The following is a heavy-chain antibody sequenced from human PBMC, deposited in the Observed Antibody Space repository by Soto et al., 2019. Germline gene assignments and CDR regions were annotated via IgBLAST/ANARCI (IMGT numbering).Heavy chain of an antibody. CDR3: ARHPQHDILTGPPTPYYYYGMDV. V-gene: IGHV3-21*01. Sequence: GGSLRLSCAASGFTFSSYSMNWVRQAPGKGLEWVSSISSSSSYIYYADSVKGRFTISRDNAKNSLYLQMNSLRAEDTAVYYCARHPQHDILTGPPTPYYYYGMDVWGQGTTVTVSS. J-gene: IGHJ6*02. CDR2: ISSSSSYI. CDR1: GFTFSSYS. D-gene: IGHD3-9*01.